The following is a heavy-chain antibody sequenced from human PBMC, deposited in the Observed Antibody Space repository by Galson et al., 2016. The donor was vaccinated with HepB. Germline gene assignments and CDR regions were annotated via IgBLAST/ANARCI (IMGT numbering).Heavy chain of an antibody. CDR3: ARRGIAVAGRGGIDY. V-gene: IGHV5-51*01. CDR2: IYPGDSDT. D-gene: IGHD6-19*01. CDR1: AYSFTSYW. Sequence: QSGAEVKKPGESLRISCKGSAYSFTSYWIGWVRQMPGKGLEWMAMIYPGDSDTRYSPSFQGQVTISADKSISTAYLQWSSLKASDTAMYYCARRGIAVAGRGGIDYWSQGTLVTVSS. J-gene: IGHJ4*02.